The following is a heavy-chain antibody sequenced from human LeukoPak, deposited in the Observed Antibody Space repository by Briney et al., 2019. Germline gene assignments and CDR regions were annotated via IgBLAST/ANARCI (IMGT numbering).Heavy chain of an antibody. Sequence: SGGSLRLSCAASGFTFSSYAMSWVRQAPGKGLEWVSAISGSGDSTYYADSVKGRFTISRDNSKNTLSLQMNSLRAAGTALYYCAKVLHPYSSNWEFDYWGQGTLVTVSS. V-gene: IGHV3-23*01. CDR3: AKVLHPYSSNWEFDY. CDR1: GFTFSSYA. D-gene: IGHD6-13*01. CDR2: ISGSGDST. J-gene: IGHJ4*02.